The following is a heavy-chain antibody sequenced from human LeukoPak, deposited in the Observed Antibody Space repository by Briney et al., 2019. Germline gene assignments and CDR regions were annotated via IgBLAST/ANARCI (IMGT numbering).Heavy chain of an antibody. V-gene: IGHV3-23*01. CDR3: GKDTVTTSGWFDP. CDR1: GFPFSSSA. CDR2: ISGSGSGGST. Sequence: GGSLRLSCAASGFPFSSSAMSWVRQAPGKGLEWVSSISGSGSGGSTYYADSVRGRFTISRDNSKNTVYLQMNSLRAEDTAVYYCGKDTVTTSGWFDPWGQGTLVTVSS. J-gene: IGHJ5*02. D-gene: IGHD4-17*01.